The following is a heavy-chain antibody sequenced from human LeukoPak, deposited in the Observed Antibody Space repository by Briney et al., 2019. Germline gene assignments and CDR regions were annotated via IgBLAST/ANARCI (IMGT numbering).Heavy chain of an antibody. J-gene: IGHJ3*02. CDR1: GFTFSSYA. D-gene: IGHD3-10*01. CDR3: AKDQRITMVRGVAPYAFDI. CDR2: ISGSGGST. V-gene: IGHV3-23*01. Sequence: TGGSLRLSCAASGFTFSSYAMSWVRQAPGKGLEWVSAISGSGGSTYYADSVKGRFTISRDNSKNTLYLQMNSLRAEDTAVYYCAKDQRITMVRGVAPYAFDIWGQGTMVTVSS.